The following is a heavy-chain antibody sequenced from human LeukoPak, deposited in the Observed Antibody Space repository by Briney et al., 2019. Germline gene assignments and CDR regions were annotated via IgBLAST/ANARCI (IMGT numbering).Heavy chain of an antibody. V-gene: IGHV5-51*01. Sequence: GESLKISCKGSGYSFTNYWIGWVRQMPGKGLECMGIIYPDDSDTRYSPSFQGQVTISADKSISTAYLQWSSLKASDTAMYYCARHETGPYFDYWGQGTLVTVSS. J-gene: IGHJ4*02. CDR3: ARHETGPYFDY. CDR2: IYPDDSDT. D-gene: IGHD1-1*01. CDR1: GYSFTNYW.